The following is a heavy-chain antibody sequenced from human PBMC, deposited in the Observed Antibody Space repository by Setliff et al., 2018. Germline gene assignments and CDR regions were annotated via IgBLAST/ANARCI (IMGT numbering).Heavy chain of an antibody. CDR3: ATDVNQWDPTYMDV. Sequence: ASVKVSCKASGYTFTNYGVSWVRQAPGQGLEWMGWISGYNGKTNYAQKVQGRVSMTTHTSTSTAYMELRALTSDDTAVYYCATDVNQWDPTYMDVWGEGTTVTVSS. D-gene: IGHD1-26*01. V-gene: IGHV1-18*01. J-gene: IGHJ6*03. CDR1: GYTFTNYG. CDR2: ISGYNGKT.